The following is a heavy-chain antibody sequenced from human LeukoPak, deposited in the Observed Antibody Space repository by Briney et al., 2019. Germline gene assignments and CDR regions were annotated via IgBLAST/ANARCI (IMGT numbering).Heavy chain of an antibody. Sequence: PGVSLRLSCAASGFTVSSYYMSWARQAPGKGLDWVSVIYSGGSAYYADSVKGRFTISRDNSKNTLYLQINSLRAEDTAVYYCARDLGRVYSNYWGQGTLVTVSS. CDR2: IYSGGSA. CDR3: ARDLGRVYSNY. J-gene: IGHJ4*02. CDR1: GFTVSSYY. V-gene: IGHV3-66*01. D-gene: IGHD3-16*01.